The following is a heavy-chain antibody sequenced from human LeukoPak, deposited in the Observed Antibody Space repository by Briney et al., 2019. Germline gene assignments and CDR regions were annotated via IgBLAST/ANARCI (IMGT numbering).Heavy chain of an antibody. D-gene: IGHD6-6*01. CDR2: INSDGSST. V-gene: IGHV3-74*01. CDR1: GFTFSTYW. J-gene: IGHJ4*02. Sequence: PGGSLRLSCAASGFTFSTYWMHWVRQGPGKGLVWVSRINSDGSSTTYADSVKGRFTISRDNARKSLYLQMNSLRAEDTAVYYCARDLRASIAARPAYWGQGILVTVSS. CDR3: ARDLRASIAARPAY.